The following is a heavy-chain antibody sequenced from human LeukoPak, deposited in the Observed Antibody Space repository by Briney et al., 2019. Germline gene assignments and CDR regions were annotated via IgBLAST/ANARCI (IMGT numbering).Heavy chain of an antibody. CDR1: GFTFSSYA. CDR3: ARGIQLWLRYFDY. J-gene: IGHJ4*02. V-gene: IGHV4-34*01. D-gene: IGHD5-18*01. Sequence: GSLRLSCAASGFTFSSYAMSWIRQPPGKGLEWIGEINHSGSTNYNPSLKSRVTISVDTSKNQFSLKLSSVTAADTAVYYCARGIQLWLRYFDYWGQGTLVTVSS. CDR2: INHSGST.